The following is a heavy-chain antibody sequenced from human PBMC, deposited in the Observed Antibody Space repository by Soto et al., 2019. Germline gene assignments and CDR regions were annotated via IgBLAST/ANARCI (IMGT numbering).Heavy chain of an antibody. CDR2: ISYDGSNK. CDR1: GFTFSSYG. J-gene: IGHJ6*02. V-gene: IGHV3-30*18. CDR3: AKDLTRNYYYYYYGMDV. Sequence: GGSLRLSCAASGFTFSSYGMHWVRQAPGKGLEWVAVISYDGSNKYYADSVKGRFTISRDNSKNTLYLQMNSLRAEDTAVYYCAKDLTRNYYYYYYGMDVWGQGTTVTVSS.